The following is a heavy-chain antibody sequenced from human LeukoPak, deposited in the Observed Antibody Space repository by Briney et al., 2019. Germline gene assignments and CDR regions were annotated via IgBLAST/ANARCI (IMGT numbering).Heavy chain of an antibody. Sequence: KPSETLSLTCTVSSGSISSSSYYWGWIRQPPGKGLEWIGCIYYNGGTYYNPSLKSRVTMSVDTSKNQFSLRLSSVTAADTAFYYCARQSIAARGYFYYLDVWGKGTTVTVSS. D-gene: IGHD6-6*01. CDR3: ARQSIAARGYFYYLDV. CDR1: SGSISSSSYY. V-gene: IGHV4-39*01. CDR2: IYYNGGT. J-gene: IGHJ6*04.